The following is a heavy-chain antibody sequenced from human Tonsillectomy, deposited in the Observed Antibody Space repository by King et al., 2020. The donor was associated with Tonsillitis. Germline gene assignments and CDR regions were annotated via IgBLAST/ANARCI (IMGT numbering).Heavy chain of an antibody. Sequence: VQLVESGGGVVQPGRSLRLSCAASGFTFSRHTIHWVRQAPGKGLEWVAVISFDGSNKYYADSVKGRFTISRDNSKNTLYLQMNSLRAEDTAVYHCARDLGVPLPGQYYHGMDVWGQGTTVTVSS. CDR2: ISFDGSNK. V-gene: IGHV3-30*04. D-gene: IGHD3-3*01. J-gene: IGHJ6*02. CDR3: ARDLGVPLPGQYYHGMDV. CDR1: GFTFSRHT.